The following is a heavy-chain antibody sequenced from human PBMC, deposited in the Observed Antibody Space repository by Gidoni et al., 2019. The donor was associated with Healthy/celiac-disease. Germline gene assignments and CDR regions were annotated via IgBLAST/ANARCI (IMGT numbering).Heavy chain of an antibody. CDR2: SSSGSSYI. CDR1: ASTFSSDS. CDR3: ARAPNTAMVTGDAFDI. J-gene: IGHJ3*02. D-gene: IGHD5-18*01. V-gene: IGHV3-21*01. Sequence: EVQLVASGGGLVTSGGSLRLFCAASASTFSSDSMKWGRQAPGKGLEWVSSSSSGSSYIYYADSVKGRFTISRDNAKNSLYLQMNSLRAEDTAVYYYARAPNTAMVTGDAFDIWGQGTMVTVSS.